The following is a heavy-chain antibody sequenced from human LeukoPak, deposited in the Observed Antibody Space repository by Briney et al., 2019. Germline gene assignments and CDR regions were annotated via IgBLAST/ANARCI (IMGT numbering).Heavy chain of an antibody. J-gene: IGHJ4*02. V-gene: IGHV4-59*12. CDR1: GGSISSYY. CDR3: ARAFWTY. Sequence: PSETLSLTCTVSGGSISSYYWSWIRQPPGKGLEWIGYIYYSGSTNYNPSLKSRVTISVDTSKNQFSLKLSSVTAADTAVYYCARAFWTYWGQGTLVTVSS. CDR2: IYYSGST. D-gene: IGHD3/OR15-3a*01.